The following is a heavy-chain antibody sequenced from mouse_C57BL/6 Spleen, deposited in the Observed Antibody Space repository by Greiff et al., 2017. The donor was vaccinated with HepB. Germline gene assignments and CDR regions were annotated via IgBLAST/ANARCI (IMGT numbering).Heavy chain of an antibody. D-gene: IGHD1-1*01. Sequence: QVQLKESGAELVKPGASVKISCKASGYAFRSYWMNWVKQRPGKGLEWIGQIYPGDGDTNYNGKFKGKATLTADKSSSTAYMQLSSLTSEDSAVYFCAREAYGSSYWYFDVWGTGTTVTVSS. V-gene: IGHV1-80*01. J-gene: IGHJ1*03. CDR1: GYAFRSYW. CDR2: IYPGDGDT. CDR3: AREAYGSSYWYFDV.